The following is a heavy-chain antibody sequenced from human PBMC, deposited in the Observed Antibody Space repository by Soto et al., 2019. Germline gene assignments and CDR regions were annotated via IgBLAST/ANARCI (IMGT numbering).Heavy chain of an antibody. CDR1: GSTFSNYD. V-gene: IGHV3-30*03. CDR3: VREGYSGSYAAF. D-gene: IGHD1-26*01. CDR2: ISFDGSKT. J-gene: IGHJ4*02. Sequence: ALRLSCEASGSTFSNYDMDWVRQAPGKGLEWVAIISFDGSKTYYADSVKGRFTVSRDNSKNTLFLQMNSLRPDDTATYYCVREGYSGSYAAFWGQGSLVTVSS.